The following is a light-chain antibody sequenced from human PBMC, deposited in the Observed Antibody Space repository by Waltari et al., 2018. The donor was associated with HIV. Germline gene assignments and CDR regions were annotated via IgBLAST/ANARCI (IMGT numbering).Light chain of an antibody. CDR2: DVT. V-gene: IGLV2-23*02. Sequence: QSALTQPASVSGSPGQAITISCTGRRRAVGPYDYISWYQQHPGPAPKLIISDVTERPAGISNRFSGSKSGTPASLTISGLQAEDEAEYFCCSFAGSNFVFGSGTKVTVL. CDR3: CSFAGSNFV. CDR1: RRAVGPYDY. J-gene: IGLJ1*01.